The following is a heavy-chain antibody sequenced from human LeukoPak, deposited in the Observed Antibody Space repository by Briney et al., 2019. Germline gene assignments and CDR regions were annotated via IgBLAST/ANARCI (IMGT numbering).Heavy chain of an antibody. CDR3: ARDSLYCSNGVCLDY. CDR2: IIPILGIA. CDR1: GGTFSSYA. D-gene: IGHD2-8*01. J-gene: IGHJ4*02. Sequence: SVKVSCKASGGTFSSYAISWVRQAPGQGLEWMGRIIPILGIANYAQKFQGRVTITADKSTSTAYMELSSLRSEDTAVYYCARDSLYCSNGVCLDYWGQGTLVTVSS. V-gene: IGHV1-69*04.